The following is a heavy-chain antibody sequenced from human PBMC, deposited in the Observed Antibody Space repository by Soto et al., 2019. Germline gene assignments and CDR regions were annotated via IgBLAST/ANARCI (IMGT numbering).Heavy chain of an antibody. CDR1: GYTFTSYG. CDR3: ARDRIAVAGDAFDI. CDR2: ISAYNGNT. Sequence: EASVKVSCKASGYTFTSYGISWVRQAPGQGLEWMGWISAYNGNTNYAQKLQGRVTMTTDTSASTAYMELRSLRSDDTAVYYCARDRIAVAGDAFDIWGQGTMVTVSS. D-gene: IGHD6-19*01. V-gene: IGHV1-18*01. J-gene: IGHJ3*02.